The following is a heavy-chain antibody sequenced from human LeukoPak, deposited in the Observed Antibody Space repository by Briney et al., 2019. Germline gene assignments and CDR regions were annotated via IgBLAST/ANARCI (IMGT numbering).Heavy chain of an antibody. CDR3: ANGNRCTSPNCLGYYYFYMDV. J-gene: IGHJ6*03. Sequence: PGGSLRLSCAAPGFTFSSYAMNWVRQAPGRGLEWVSGFSGSGGTTYYADSVKGRFTISRDNSKNTLYLQMNSLRAEDTAVYYCANGNRCTSPNCLGYYYFYMDVWGKGTTVTVSS. D-gene: IGHD2-8*01. CDR2: FSGSGGTT. V-gene: IGHV3-23*01. CDR1: GFTFSSYA.